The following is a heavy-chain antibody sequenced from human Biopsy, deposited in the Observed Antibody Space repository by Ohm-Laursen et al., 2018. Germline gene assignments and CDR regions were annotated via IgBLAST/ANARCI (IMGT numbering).Heavy chain of an antibody. V-gene: IGHV1-69*01. D-gene: IGHD1-26*01. Sequence: SSVKVSCKASGGTFINYAISWVRQAPGQGLKWMGGIIPMFDTANYAQMFQGRVTISADESTSTSYMELSSLTTEDTAIYYCARGPHSGSHSCFDYWGRGTLVTVSS. CDR2: IIPMFDTA. CDR3: ARGPHSGSHSCFDY. CDR1: GGTFINYA. J-gene: IGHJ4*02.